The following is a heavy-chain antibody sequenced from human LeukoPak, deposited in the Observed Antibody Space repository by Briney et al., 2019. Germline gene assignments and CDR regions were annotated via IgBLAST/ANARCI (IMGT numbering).Heavy chain of an antibody. Sequence: GGSLRLSCAASGFTFSSYGMHWVRQAPGKGLEWVAVIWYDGSNKYYADSVKGRFTISRDNSKNTLYLQMNSLRAEDTAVYYCARRDVFSSSSGFDYWGQGTLVTVSS. D-gene: IGHD6-6*01. V-gene: IGHV3-33*01. CDR1: GFTFSSYG. CDR3: ARRDVFSSSSGFDY. CDR2: IWYDGSNK. J-gene: IGHJ4*02.